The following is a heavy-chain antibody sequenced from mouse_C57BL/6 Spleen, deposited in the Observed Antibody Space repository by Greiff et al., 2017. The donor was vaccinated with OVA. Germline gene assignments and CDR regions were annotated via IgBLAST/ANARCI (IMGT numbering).Heavy chain of an antibody. V-gene: IGHV1-80*01. CDR1: GYAFSSYW. D-gene: IGHD2-5*01. CDR2: IYPGDGDT. Sequence: QVQLKQSGAELVKPGASVKISCKASGYAFSSYWMNWVKQRPGKGLEWIGQIYPGDGDTNYNGKFKGKATLTADKSSSTAYMQLSSLTSEDSAVYFCARGDYSNPYGDWGQGTLVTVSA. CDR3: ARGDYSNPYGD. J-gene: IGHJ3*01.